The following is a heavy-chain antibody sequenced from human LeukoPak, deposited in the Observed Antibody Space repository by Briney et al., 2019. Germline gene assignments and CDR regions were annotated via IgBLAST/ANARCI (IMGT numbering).Heavy chain of an antibody. V-gene: IGHV4-59*01. Sequence: LSLTXXVSXXSXSSYYWSWIRQPPGKGLEWIGYIYYSGSTNYNPSLKSRVTISVDTSKNQFSLKLSSVTAADTAVYYCARGVQFGGYYSWGQGTLVTVSS. J-gene: IGHJ4*02. CDR3: ARGVQFGGYYS. D-gene: IGHD3-22*01. CDR2: IYYSGST. CDR1: XXSXSSYY.